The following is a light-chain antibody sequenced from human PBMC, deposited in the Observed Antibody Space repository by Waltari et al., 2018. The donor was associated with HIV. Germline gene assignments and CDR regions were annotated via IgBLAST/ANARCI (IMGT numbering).Light chain of an antibody. CDR1: SSHLGSNT. J-gene: IGLJ2*01. Sequence: QSVLTQPPSASGTPGPRVTIPCSGSSSHLGSNTVNWYQQLPGTAPKLLIYSNNQRPSGVPDRFSGSKSGTSASLAISGLQSEDEADYYCAAWDDSLNGPVFGGGTKLTVL. V-gene: IGLV1-44*01. CDR2: SNN. CDR3: AAWDDSLNGPV.